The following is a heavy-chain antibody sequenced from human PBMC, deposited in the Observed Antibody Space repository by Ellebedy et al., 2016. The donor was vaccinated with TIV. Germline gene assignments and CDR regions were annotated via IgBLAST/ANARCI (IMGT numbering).Heavy chain of an antibody. V-gene: IGHV3-21*01. CDR1: GFTFNTYA. CDR3: SRGGGCGGGTCYYPDF. J-gene: IGHJ4*02. CDR2: ISPISSY. D-gene: IGHD2-15*01. Sequence: PGGSLRLSCEASGFTFNTYAMSWVRQAPGKGLEWVSSISPISSYADSVRGRFTISRDNAKNSLYLQMNSLRAEDTAVYYCSRGGGCGGGTCYYPDFWGQGTLVTVSS.